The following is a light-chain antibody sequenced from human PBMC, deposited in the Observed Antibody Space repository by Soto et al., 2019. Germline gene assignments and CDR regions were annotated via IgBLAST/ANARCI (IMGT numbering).Light chain of an antibody. V-gene: IGKV3-11*01. J-gene: IGKJ2*01. CDR2: DAS. Sequence: EIVLTQSPATLSLSPGERATLSCRASQSVRIFLAWYQQKPGQAPRLLIYDASNRATGIPDRFSGSGSGTDFTLTICSLEPEDFAVYYCQQRGNWPLYTFGQGTKVEMK. CDR3: QQRGNWPLYT. CDR1: QSVRIF.